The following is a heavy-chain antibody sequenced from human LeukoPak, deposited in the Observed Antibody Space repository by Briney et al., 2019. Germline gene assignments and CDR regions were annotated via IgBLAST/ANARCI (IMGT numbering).Heavy chain of an antibody. V-gene: IGHV3-9*01. J-gene: IGHJ4*02. CDR2: ISYNSANT. Sequence: AGRSLRPSCAAAARVFNDYAMHSVRQDPRNGLEWVSGISYNSANTGYADSMKGRFTIAGDKDTNSLYLQMNSLRIEDTALYYCVNAIDYGAGYYIDQWGQGTLVTVSS. CDR3: VNAIDYGAGYYIDQ. CDR1: ARVFNDYA. D-gene: IGHD4-17*01.